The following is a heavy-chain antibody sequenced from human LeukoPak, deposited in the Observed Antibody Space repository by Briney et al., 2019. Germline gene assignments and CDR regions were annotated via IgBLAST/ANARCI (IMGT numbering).Heavy chain of an antibody. CDR1: GYSFTSYS. CDR3: ASGETSARLAFDI. J-gene: IGHJ3*02. D-gene: IGHD3-10*01. CDR2: IYPGDSDT. Sequence: GESLKISCKGSGYSFTSYSIGWVRQMPGKGLEWMGIIYPGDSDTRYSPSFQGQVTISADKSISTAYLQWSSLKASDTAMYYCASGETSARLAFDIWGQGTRVTVSS. V-gene: IGHV5-51*01.